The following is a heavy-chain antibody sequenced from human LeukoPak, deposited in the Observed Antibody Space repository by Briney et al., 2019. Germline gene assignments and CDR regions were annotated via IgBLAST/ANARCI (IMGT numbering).Heavy chain of an antibody. CDR2: INHSGST. J-gene: IGHJ5*02. V-gene: IGHV4-34*01. CDR1: GGSFSGYY. D-gene: IGHD3-10*01. CDR3: AREGKRVRGVIISWFDP. Sequence: SETLSLTCAVYGGSFSGYYWSWIRQPPGKGLEWIGEINHSGSTNYNPSLKSRVTISVDTSKNQFSLKLSSVTVADTAVYYCAREGKRVRGVIISWFDPWGQGTLVTVSS.